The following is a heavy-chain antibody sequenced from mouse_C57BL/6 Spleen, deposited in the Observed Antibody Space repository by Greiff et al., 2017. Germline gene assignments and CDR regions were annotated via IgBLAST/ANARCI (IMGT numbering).Heavy chain of an antibody. CDR1: GYTFTSHW. D-gene: IGHD2-1*01. CDR2: IDPSDSYT. Sequence: QVQLQQPGAELVMPGASVKLSCKASGYTFTSHWMHWVKQRPGQGLEWIGEIDPSDSYTNYNQKFKGKSTLTVDKSSSTAYMQLSSLTSEDSAVYYCARSVYPFYAMDYWGQGTSVTVSS. CDR3: ARSVYPFYAMDY. V-gene: IGHV1-69*01. J-gene: IGHJ4*01.